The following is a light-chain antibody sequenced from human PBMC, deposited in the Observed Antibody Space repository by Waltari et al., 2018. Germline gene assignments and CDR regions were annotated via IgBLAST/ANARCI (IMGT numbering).Light chain of an antibody. J-gene: IGLJ3*02. CDR2: EVS. CDR1: SSDVGAYNY. Sequence: QSALTQPASVSGSPGQSITISCTGTSSDVGAYNYVSWYHQHPGKAPKLIIYEVSKRPSGVSFRVAGSKSDNTATLIISGLQAEDEADYYCSSYTTSTTWVFGGGTKVTVL. V-gene: IGLV2-14*01. CDR3: SSYTTSTTWV.